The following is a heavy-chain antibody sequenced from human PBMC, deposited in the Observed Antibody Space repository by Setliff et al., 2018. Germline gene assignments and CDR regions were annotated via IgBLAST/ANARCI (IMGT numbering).Heavy chain of an antibody. Sequence: GGSLRLSCVGSDFTFSNSAMSWVRQAPGKGLEWVANINQDGSQKYYVDSVKGRFTISRDNAKNSLYLQVNSLRVEDTALYYCARDPTRKFDSWGQGTLVTVSS. CDR3: ARDPTRKFDS. CDR1: DFTFSNSA. J-gene: IGHJ4*02. V-gene: IGHV3-7*03. CDR2: INQDGSQK.